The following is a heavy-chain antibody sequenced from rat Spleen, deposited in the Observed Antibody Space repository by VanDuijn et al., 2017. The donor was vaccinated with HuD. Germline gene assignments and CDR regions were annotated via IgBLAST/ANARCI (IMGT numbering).Heavy chain of an antibody. CDR2: ISSGAGNT. V-gene: IGHV5S13*01. J-gene: IGHJ2*01. Sequence: EVQLVESGGGLVQPGRSLKLSCAASGFTFSNYGMAWVRQAPTKGLEWVASISSGAGNTYYRDSVKGRFTISRDNAKSSLYLQMDSLRSEDTATYYCTTANNGGFSELYYFDYWGQGVMVTVSS. D-gene: IGHD1-11*01. CDR1: GFTFSNYG. CDR3: TTANNGGFSELYYFDY.